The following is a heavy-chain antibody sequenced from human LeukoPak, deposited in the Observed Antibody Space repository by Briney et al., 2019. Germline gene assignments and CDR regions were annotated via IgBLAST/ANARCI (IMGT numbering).Heavy chain of an antibody. J-gene: IGHJ3*02. D-gene: IGHD4-11*01. V-gene: IGHV1-8*01. CDR2: MNPRTGNT. CDR3: VRIDYSNAFDI. Sequence: ASVKVSCKASGYTFTNFDINWVRQATGQGLEWMGWMNPRTGNTGSAQKLQGRVTITGNTSISTAYMELSSLRSEDTAVYYCVRIDYSNAFDIWGQGPVVTVSS. CDR1: GYTFTNFD.